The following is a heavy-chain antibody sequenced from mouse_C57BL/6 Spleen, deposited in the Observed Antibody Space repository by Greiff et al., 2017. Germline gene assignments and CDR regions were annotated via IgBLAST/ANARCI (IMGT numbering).Heavy chain of an antibody. V-gene: IGHV1-26*01. D-gene: IGHD3-1*01. CDR3: ARGGGFLGCYFDV. CDR2: INPNNGGT. J-gene: IGHJ1*03. CDR1: GYTFTDYY. Sequence: EVQLQQSGPELVKPGASVKISCKASGYTFTDYYMNWVKQSHGKSLEWIGDINPNNGGTSYNQKFKGKATLTVDKSSSTAYMELRSLTSEDSAVYYCARGGGFLGCYFDVWGTGTTLTVSS.